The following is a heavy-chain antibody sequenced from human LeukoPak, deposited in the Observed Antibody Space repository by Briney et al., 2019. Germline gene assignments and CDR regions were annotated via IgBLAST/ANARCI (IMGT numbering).Heavy chain of an antibody. D-gene: IGHD5-24*01. CDR2: IYYSGST. J-gene: IGHJ4*02. CDR1: GGSISSYY. Sequence: SETLSLTCTVSGGSISSYYWSWIRQPPGKGLEWIGYIYYSGSTNYNPSLKSRVTISVDTSKNQFSLKLSSVTAADTAVYYCARLRRDGYNALDYWGQGTLVTVSS. CDR3: ARLRRDGYNALDY. V-gene: IGHV4-59*08.